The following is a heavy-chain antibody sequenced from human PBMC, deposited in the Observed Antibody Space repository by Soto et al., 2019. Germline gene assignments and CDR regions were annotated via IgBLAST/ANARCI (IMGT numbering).Heavy chain of an antibody. CDR2: IYYSGST. Sequence: QVQLQESGPGLVKPSQTLSLTCTVSGGSISSGGYYWSWIRQHPGKGLEWIGYIYYSGSTYYNPSXXGLVTVSVHTXXNXFXXKLSSVTAAATAVYYCAREGTANKDTPYYYYGMDVWGQGTTVTVSS. V-gene: IGHV4-31*01. J-gene: IGHJ6*02. D-gene: IGHD1-1*01. CDR3: AREGTANKDTPYYYYGMDV. CDR1: GGSISSGGYY.